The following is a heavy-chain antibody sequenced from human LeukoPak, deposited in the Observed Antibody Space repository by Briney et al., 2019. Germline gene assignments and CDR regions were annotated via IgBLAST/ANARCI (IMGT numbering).Heavy chain of an antibody. CDR1: GGSIGSYY. D-gene: IGHD2-15*01. Sequence: PSETLSLTCTVSGGSIGSYYWSWIRQPPGKGLEWIGYIYYSGSTNYNPSLKSRVTISVDTSKNQFSLKLSSVTAADTAVYYCARPLYCSGGSPCAFDIWGQGTMVTVSS. V-gene: IGHV4-59*08. CDR3: ARPLYCSGGSPCAFDI. J-gene: IGHJ3*02. CDR2: IYYSGST.